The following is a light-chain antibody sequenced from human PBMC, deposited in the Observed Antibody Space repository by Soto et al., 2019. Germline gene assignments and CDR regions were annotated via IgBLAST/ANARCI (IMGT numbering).Light chain of an antibody. CDR2: RGT. Sequence: QSVLTQPASVSGSPGQSITISCTGTSSDVGGYNYVSWYQQHPGKAPQVIIYRGTKRPSGVSTRFSGSVSGNTASLTVSGLQAEDEAEYFCRSSAPESTYVFGTGTKVNVL. J-gene: IGLJ1*01. V-gene: IGLV2-14*01. CDR1: SSDVGGYNY. CDR3: RSSAPESTYV.